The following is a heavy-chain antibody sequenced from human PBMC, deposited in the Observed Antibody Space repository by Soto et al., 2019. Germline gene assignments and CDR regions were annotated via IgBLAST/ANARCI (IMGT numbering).Heavy chain of an antibody. V-gene: IGHV3-11*01. D-gene: IGHD2-8*01. CDR3: ASGKWSLDY. CDR1: GITLSDNY. J-gene: IGHJ4*02. Sequence: QVHLVASGGGLGKPGGSLRLSCVASGITLSDNYRTWIRQAPGKGLEWLSYISNSDYTTYYADSVKGRFTISRDNAKNSLYLQLNGLRVEDTAVYYCASGKWSLDYWGQGILVTVSS. CDR2: ISNSDYTT.